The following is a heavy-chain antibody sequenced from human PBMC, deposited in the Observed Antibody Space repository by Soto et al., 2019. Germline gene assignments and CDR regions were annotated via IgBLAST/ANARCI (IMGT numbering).Heavy chain of an antibody. V-gene: IGHV3-30*04. Sequence: PGGSLRLSCSASGFIFSSFAMHWVRQAPGKGLEWVAAVENDGSNAYYADSVKGRFTISRDNSKNTLYLQMNSLRAEDTAVYYCARGPSGYYDSSGPIFYWGQGTLVTVSS. CDR2: VENDGSNA. D-gene: IGHD3-22*01. CDR3: ARGPSGYYDSSGPIFY. J-gene: IGHJ4*02. CDR1: GFIFSSFA.